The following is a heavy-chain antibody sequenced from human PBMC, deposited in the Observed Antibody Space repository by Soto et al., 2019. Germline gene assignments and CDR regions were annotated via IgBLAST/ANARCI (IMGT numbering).Heavy chain of an antibody. J-gene: IGHJ5*02. CDR2: ITTSDDIT. V-gene: IGHV3-23*01. D-gene: IGHD2-15*01. Sequence: EVQLFESGGGLVEPGESLRLSCAASGFIFKDFAMSWVRQAPGKGLEWVSTITTSDDITYSADSVRGRFTISRDNSANTLFLQMSSLRGDDTATYYCTKGDSSGYFDPSAGYSTPDHWGQGILVTVSS. CDR1: GFIFKDFA. CDR3: TKGDSSGYFDPSAGYSTPDH.